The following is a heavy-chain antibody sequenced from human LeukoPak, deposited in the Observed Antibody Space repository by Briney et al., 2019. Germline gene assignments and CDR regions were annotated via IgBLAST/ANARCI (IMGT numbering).Heavy chain of an antibody. D-gene: IGHD3-16*02. CDR2: ISWNSGSI. CDR1: GFTFDDYA. Sequence: PGRSLRISCAASGFTFDDYAMHWVRQAPGKGLEWVSGISWNSGSIGYADSVKGRFTISRDNAKNSLYLQMNSLRAEDMALYYCAKGITFGGVIVPMAFDSWGQGTLVTVSS. V-gene: IGHV3-9*03. CDR3: AKGITFGGVIVPMAFDS. J-gene: IGHJ4*02.